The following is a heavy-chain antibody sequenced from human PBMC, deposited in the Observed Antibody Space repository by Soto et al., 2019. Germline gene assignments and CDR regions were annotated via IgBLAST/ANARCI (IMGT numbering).Heavy chain of an antibody. CDR3: ARNFDPYYFGLDV. D-gene: IGHD2-21*01. V-gene: IGHV4-59*01. J-gene: IGHJ6*02. CDR1: GSSISNYY. CDR2: IYYSEVI. Sequence: XETLTLTRRVSGSSISNYYWSWIRQPPGKGLEWIGYIYYSEVIKYNPSLKSRVTVSVDTSKNQFSLRLRSVTAADTAVYYCARNFDPYYFGLDVWGQGTTVTVSS.